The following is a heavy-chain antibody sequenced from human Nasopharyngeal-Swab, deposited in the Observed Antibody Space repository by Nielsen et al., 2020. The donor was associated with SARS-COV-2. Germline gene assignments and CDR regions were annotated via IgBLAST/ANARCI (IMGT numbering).Heavy chain of an antibody. CDR1: SGSFSDFY. D-gene: IGHD3-16*01. CDR3: ARGGDTAITNYFDY. CDR2: INHRGKT. J-gene: IGHJ4*02. Sequence: SETLSLTCSVYSGSFSDFYCSWIRQSPGKGLGWVGEINHRGKTNSNPSLKSRVTMSVAPPKNHFSLTLTSVTAADTAVYFCARGGDTAITNYFDYWGQGTLVTVSS. V-gene: IGHV4-34*01.